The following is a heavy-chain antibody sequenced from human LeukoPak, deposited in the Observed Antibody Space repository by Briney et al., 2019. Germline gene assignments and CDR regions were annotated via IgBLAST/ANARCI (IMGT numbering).Heavy chain of an antibody. CDR3: ARDRVGYCSSTSCPFFSDFDY. CDR2: IIPIFGTA. V-gene: IGHV1-69*13. J-gene: IGHJ4*02. D-gene: IGHD2-2*01. CDR1: GGTFSSYA. Sequence: GASVNVSCKASGGTFSSYAISWVRQAPGQGLEWMGGIIPIFGTANYAQKFQGRVTITADESTSTAYMELSSLRSEDTAVYYCARDRVGYCSSTSCPFFSDFDYWGQGTLVTVSS.